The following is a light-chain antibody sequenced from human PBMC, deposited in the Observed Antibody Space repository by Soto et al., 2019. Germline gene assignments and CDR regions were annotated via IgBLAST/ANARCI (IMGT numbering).Light chain of an antibody. V-gene: IGKV3-20*01. CDR1: QSVSSSY. J-gene: IGKJ4*01. CDR3: QHYGSPLT. Sequence: EIVLTQSPGTLSLSAGERATLSCRASQSVSSSYLAWYQQKPGQAPRFLIYGASSRATGIPDRFSGSGSGTDFTLTISRLEPEDFAVYYCQHYGSPLTFVGGTKVEIK. CDR2: GAS.